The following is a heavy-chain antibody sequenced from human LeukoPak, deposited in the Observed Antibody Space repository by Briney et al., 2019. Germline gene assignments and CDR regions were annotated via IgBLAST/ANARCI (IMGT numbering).Heavy chain of an antibody. Sequence: PGGSLRLSCAASGLTFSSNWMSWVRQVPGKGLEWVANIKNDASEKYYVDSVKGRFTISRDNAKNSVYLQMNRLRAEDTAVYYCASPQHSGWTFNYWGQGALVTVSS. V-gene: IGHV3-7*01. CDR2: IKNDASEK. J-gene: IGHJ4*02. CDR3: ASPQHSGWTFNY. CDR1: GLTFSSNW. D-gene: IGHD6-19*01.